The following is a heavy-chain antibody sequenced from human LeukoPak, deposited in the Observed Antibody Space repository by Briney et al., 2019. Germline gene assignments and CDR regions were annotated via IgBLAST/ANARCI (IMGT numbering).Heavy chain of an antibody. Sequence: GGSLRLSCAASGFTFDDFGMSWVRQAPGKGLEWVSGINWNSDITVYADSVKGRFTISRDNAKNSLDLQMNSLRDEDTALYYCSRGYDVLTGSFDYWGQGTLVTVSS. D-gene: IGHD3-9*01. CDR1: GFTFDDFG. CDR2: INWNSDIT. V-gene: IGHV3-20*04. CDR3: SRGYDVLTGSFDY. J-gene: IGHJ4*02.